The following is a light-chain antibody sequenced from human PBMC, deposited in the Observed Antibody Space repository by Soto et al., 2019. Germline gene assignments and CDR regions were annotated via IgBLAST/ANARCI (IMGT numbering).Light chain of an antibody. CDR3: QKSYISPRT. CDR1: QSVTTF. J-gene: IGKJ1*01. V-gene: IGKV1-39*01. Sequence: DIQMTQSPSSLSASVGDRVTISCRTSQSVTTFLNWYQQKPGEAPKLLIYRASTLQTGIPSRFSGSGYGADFVLTFSSLQPEVFATYYCQKSYISPRTFGLGTKV. CDR2: RAS.